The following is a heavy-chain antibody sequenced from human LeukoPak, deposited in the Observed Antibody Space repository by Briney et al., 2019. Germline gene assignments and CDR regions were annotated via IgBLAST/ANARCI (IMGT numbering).Heavy chain of an antibody. CDR3: ARDLVYDSSGYYAAPFDY. D-gene: IGHD3-22*01. CDR1: GFTFSDYY. V-gene: IGHV3-11*04. Sequence: PGGSLRLSCAASGFTFSDYYMSWIRQAPGKGLEWVSYISSSGSTIYYADSVKGRFTISRDNAKNSLYLQMNSLRAEDTAVYYCARDLVYDSSGYYAAPFDYWGQGTLVTVSS. CDR2: ISSSGSTI. J-gene: IGHJ4*02.